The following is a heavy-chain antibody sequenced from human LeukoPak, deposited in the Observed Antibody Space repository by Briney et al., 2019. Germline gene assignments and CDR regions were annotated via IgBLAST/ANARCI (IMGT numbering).Heavy chain of an antibody. CDR3: ARGVGYGSGSYYNPYYFDY. V-gene: IGHV4-38-2*02. CDR2: IYHSGST. D-gene: IGHD3-10*01. CDR1: GYSISSGYY. Sequence: SETLSLTCTVSGYSISSGYYWGWIRQPPGKGLEWIGSIYHSGSTYYNPSLKSRVTISVDTSKNQFSLKLSSVTAADTAVYYCARGVGYGSGSYYNPYYFDYWGQGTLVTVSS. J-gene: IGHJ4*02.